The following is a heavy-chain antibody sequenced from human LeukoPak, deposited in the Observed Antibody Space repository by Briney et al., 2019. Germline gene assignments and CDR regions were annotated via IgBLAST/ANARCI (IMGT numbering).Heavy chain of an antibody. D-gene: IGHD1-26*01. CDR1: GGSIRSYY. Sequence: ASETLSLTCTLAGGSIRSYYWSWVRQAPGKELEWLAYIYYSGRTNYNPSLRSGVTISIDTSKNYFSLNLSSVTAADTAVYYCASTSGSYVFDYWGQGILVTVSS. CDR3: ASTSGSYVFDY. V-gene: IGHV4-59*01. J-gene: IGHJ4*02. CDR2: IYYSGRT.